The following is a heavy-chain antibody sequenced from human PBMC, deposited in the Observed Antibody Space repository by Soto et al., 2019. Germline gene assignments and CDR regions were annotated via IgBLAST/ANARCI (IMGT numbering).Heavy chain of an antibody. J-gene: IGHJ6*02. CDR3: ARDWNYEDYYGMDV. CDR2: ISYDGSNK. Sequence: QVQLVESGGGVVQPGRSLRLSCAASGFTFSSYAMHWVRQAPGKGLERVAVISYDGSNKYYADSVKGRFTISRDNSKNTLYLQMNSLRAEDTAVYYCARDWNYEDYYGMDVWGQGTTVTVSS. CDR1: GFTFSSYA. V-gene: IGHV3-30-3*01. D-gene: IGHD1-7*01.